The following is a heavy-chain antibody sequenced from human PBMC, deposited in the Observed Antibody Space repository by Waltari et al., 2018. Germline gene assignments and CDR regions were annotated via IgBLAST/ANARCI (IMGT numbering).Heavy chain of an antibody. CDR3: ARDVAAAGQVDY. CDR2: IIPLFGTA. V-gene: IGHV1-69*08. Sequence: QVQLVQSGAEVKKPGSSVMVSGKASGGTFSSYAISWVGQAPGQGLEWMGRIIPLFGTANYAQKVQGRVTITADKSTSTAYMELSSLRSEDTAVYYCARDVAAAGQVDYWGQGTLVTVSS. CDR1: GGTFSSYA. J-gene: IGHJ4*02. D-gene: IGHD6-13*01.